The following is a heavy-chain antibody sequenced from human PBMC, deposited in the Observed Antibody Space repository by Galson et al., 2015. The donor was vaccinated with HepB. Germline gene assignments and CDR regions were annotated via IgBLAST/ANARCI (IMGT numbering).Heavy chain of an antibody. Sequence: SLRLSCAASGFTLNTHAMAWVRQPPGKGPEWVSALSGDSIIIHYAASVKGRFTISKDNSENTLYLQMNSLRGEDTALYYCAKFGARFDAWFDSWGQGTLVTVSS. J-gene: IGHJ5*01. CDR3: AKFGARFDAWFDS. CDR2: LSGDSIII. D-gene: IGHD3-9*01. CDR1: GFTLNTHA. V-gene: IGHV3-23*01.